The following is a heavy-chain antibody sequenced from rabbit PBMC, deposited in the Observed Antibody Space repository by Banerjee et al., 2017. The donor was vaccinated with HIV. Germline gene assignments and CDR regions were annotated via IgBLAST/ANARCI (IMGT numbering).Heavy chain of an antibody. J-gene: IGHJ4*01. V-gene: IGHV1S40*01. CDR3: ARDDAGVTGWNFNL. Sequence: WVRQAPGKGLEWIACIYAGSSGSTYYASWAKGRFTISKTSSTTVTLQMTSLTAADTATYFCARDDAGVTGWNFNLWGP. CDR2: IYAGSSGST. D-gene: IGHD4-2*01.